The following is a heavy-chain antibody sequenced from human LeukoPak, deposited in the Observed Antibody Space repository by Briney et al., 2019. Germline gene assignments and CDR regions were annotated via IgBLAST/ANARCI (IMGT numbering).Heavy chain of an antibody. CDR1: GGSISSYY. CDR3: ARGGAARLHFQN. V-gene: IGHV4-59*01. CDR2: IYHSGST. J-gene: IGHJ1*01. Sequence: TSETLSLTCTVSGGSISSYYWSWIRQPPGKGLEWIGYIYHSGSTNYNPSLQSRVTISVDTSKNQFSLNLNSVTAADTAVYYCARGGAARLHFQNWGQGTLVTVSS. D-gene: IGHD6-6*01.